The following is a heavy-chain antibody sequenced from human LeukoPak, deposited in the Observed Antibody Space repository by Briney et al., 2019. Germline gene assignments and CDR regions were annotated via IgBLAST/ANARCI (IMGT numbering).Heavy chain of an antibody. CDR1: GFSFSSYW. CDR2: INSDGSST. Sequence: GGSLRLSCAAPGFSFSSYWMHWVRQAPGKGLVCVSRINSDGSSTSYADSVKGRLTISSDNAKNTLYLRMNSLRAEDTAVYYCARDPGYTYGFLWGQGTLVTVS. CDR3: ARDPGYTYGFL. V-gene: IGHV3-74*01. D-gene: IGHD5-18*01. J-gene: IGHJ4*02.